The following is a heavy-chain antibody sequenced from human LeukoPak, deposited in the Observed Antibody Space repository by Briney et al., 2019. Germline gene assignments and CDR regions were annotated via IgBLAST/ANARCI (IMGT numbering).Heavy chain of an antibody. CDR3: ARAPYDSTGYETPLAFDI. J-gene: IGHJ3*02. V-gene: IGHV3-7*01. CDR1: GFSFSIYW. Sequence: GGSLRLSCAASGFSFSIYWMSWVRQAPGKGLEWVANIKEDESEKYYVDSVKGRLTISRDNAKNSLYLQMNSLRAEDTAVYYCARAPYDSTGYETPLAFDIWGQGTMVTVSS. CDR2: IKEDESEK. D-gene: IGHD3-22*01.